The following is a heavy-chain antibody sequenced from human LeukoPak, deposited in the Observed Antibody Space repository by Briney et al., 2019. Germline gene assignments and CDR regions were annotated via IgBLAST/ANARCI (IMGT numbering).Heavy chain of an antibody. V-gene: IGHV3-23*01. D-gene: IGHD3-10*01. CDR2: ISGSGGST. Sequence: PGGSLRLSCAASGFTFSSYAMSWVRQAPGKGLEWVSAISGSGGSTYYADSVKGRFTISRDNSKNTLYLQMNSLRPEDTAVYYCGRGINSGSYYNIVYWGQGTLVTVSS. CDR3: GRGINSGSYYNIVY. J-gene: IGHJ4*02. CDR1: GFTFSSYA.